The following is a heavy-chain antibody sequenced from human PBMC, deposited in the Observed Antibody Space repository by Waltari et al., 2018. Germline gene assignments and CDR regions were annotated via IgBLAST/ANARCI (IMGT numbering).Heavy chain of an antibody. Sequence: QVQMVESGGGVVQPGRSLRLSCAASGFTLRSYSIHWVRQAPGKGLEWVALMSYDGSSKSYADSVKGRFTVSRDNSKNTVYLQLNSLRVEDTAVYYCAREDICRSTTCYTLDYWGLGTLVTVSS. CDR1: GFTLRSYS. V-gene: IGHV3-30*01. CDR2: MSYDGSSK. CDR3: AREDICRSTTCYTLDY. J-gene: IGHJ4*02. D-gene: IGHD2-2*02.